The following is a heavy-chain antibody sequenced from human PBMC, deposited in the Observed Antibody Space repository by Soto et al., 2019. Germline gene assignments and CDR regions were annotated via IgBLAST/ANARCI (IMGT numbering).Heavy chain of an antibody. V-gene: IGHV3-23*01. J-gene: IGHJ4*02. CDR2: ISAIGRNA. Sequence: GGSLRLSCAASGFTFSTYAMSWVRQAPGKGLEWVAGISAIGRNAFYADSVKGRFTVSRDNSKNTVYLQMNSLRDEDTAVYYCAKLTAAWGQGTLVTVSS. CDR1: GFTFSTYA. CDR3: AKLTAA. D-gene: IGHD6-13*01.